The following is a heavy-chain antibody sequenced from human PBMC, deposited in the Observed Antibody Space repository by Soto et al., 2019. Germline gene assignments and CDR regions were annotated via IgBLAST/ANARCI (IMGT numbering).Heavy chain of an antibody. D-gene: IGHD3-3*01. J-gene: IGHJ6*02. Sequence: SETLSLTCTVSGGSISSSSYYWGWIRQPPGKGLEWIGSIYYSGSTYYNPSLKSRVTISVDTSKNQFSLKLSSVTAADTAVYYCARPSAIRTIFGVVIPGMDVWGQGTTVTVSS. CDR1: GGSISSSSYY. CDR2: IYYSGST. CDR3: ARPSAIRTIFGVVIPGMDV. V-gene: IGHV4-39*01.